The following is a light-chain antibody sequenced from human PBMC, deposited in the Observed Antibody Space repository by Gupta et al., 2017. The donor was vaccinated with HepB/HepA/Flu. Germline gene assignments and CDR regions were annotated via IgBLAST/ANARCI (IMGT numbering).Light chain of an antibody. CDR3: QQAKNFPWT. CDR1: EDIRNS. Sequence: QITHSPSSVSASVGDRVTITCRASEDIRNSLAWYQQKPGKAPKLLIETSSTLQSGVPSRFSGGVSGTEFTLTISDLQPEDFATYYCQQAKNFPWTFGQGTKVEIK. J-gene: IGKJ1*01. CDR2: TSS. V-gene: IGKV1-12*01.